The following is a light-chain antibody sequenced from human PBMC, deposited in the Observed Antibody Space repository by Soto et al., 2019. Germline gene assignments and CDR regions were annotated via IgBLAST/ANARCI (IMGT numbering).Light chain of an antibody. V-gene: IGKV3-20*01. CDR3: QQYGSSPVT. CDR1: QSVSSSY. CDR2: GAS. J-gene: IGKJ2*01. Sequence: EIVLTQSPGTLSLSPGERATLSCRASQSVSSSYLAWYQQKPGQAPRLLIYGASSRATGIPDRFSGSGSGTDFTLTISRLEPEDVAVYYCQQYGSSPVTFGQGTKLEIK.